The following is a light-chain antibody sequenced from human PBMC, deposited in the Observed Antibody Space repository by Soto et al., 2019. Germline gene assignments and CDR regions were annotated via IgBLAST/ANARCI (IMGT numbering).Light chain of an antibody. CDR2: WAS. Sequence: DIVMTQSPDSLAVSLGERATINCKSSQSVLYSSDNKNYLGWYKQKPGQPPKLLIYWASTRESGVPDRFRGSGSGTDFTLAISSLQAEDVAVYYCQQYYTTPRTFGQGTKVEIK. J-gene: IGKJ1*01. V-gene: IGKV4-1*01. CDR1: QSVLYSSDNKNY. CDR3: QQYYTTPRT.